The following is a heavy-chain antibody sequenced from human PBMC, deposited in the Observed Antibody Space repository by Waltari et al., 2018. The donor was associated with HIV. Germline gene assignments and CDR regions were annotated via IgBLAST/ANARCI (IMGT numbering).Heavy chain of an antibody. CDR3: ARASHYIEFSTFDGDYYFDL. D-gene: IGHD3-9*01. Sequence: VQLVESGGGSIKTGGSLRLSCAGSGFSVRNHWMDWVRQGPGKGLVWVQGINGYGSTRNYADAVKGRFVISRDNSRNTVYLQLNSVKVEDTAVYFCARASHYIEFSTFDGDYYFDLWGRGTRVAVSS. CDR1: GFSVRNHW. V-gene: IGHV3-74*01. J-gene: IGHJ4*02. CDR2: INGYGSTR.